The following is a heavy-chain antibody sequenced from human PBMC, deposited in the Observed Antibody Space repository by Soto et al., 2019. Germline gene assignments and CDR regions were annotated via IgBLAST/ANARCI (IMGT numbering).Heavy chain of an antibody. CDR2: TYYRSKWYN. CDR1: GDSVSSNSAA. D-gene: IGHD6-6*01. V-gene: IGHV6-1*01. J-gene: IGHJ5*02. Sequence: QSQTLSLTCAISGDSVSSNSAAWNWIRQSPSRGLEWLGRTYYRSKWYNDYAVSVKSRITINPDTSKNQFSLQLNSVTPEDTAVYYCARGDGAARPNWFDPWGQGTLVTVSS. CDR3: ARGDGAARPNWFDP.